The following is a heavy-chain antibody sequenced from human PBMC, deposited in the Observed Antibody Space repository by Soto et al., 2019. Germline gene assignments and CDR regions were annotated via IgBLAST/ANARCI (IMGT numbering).Heavy chain of an antibody. J-gene: IGHJ3*02. Sequence: PSETLSLTCTVSGGSISSYYWSWIRQPPGKGLEWIGYIYYSGSSYYNPPLKSRVTISVDTSKNQFSLKLSSVTAADQAVYYCARRKAEEYCSPTSSCLLVFDIWGQGTMVTVSS. CDR1: GGSISSYY. CDR3: ARRKAEEYCSPTSSCLLVFDI. CDR2: IYYSGSS. V-gene: IGHV4-59*01. D-gene: IGHD2-2*01.